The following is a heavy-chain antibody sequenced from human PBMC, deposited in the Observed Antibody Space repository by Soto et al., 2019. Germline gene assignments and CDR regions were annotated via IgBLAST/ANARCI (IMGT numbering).Heavy chain of an antibody. CDR3: ARHGSN. CDR1: GVSISNSSYY. CDR2: IYYSGIT. V-gene: IGHV4-39*01. Sequence: SETLSLTCTVSGVSISNSSYYWGWIRRPPGKGLEWIGTIYYSGITYYNPSLKSRVTISVDTSKNQFSLKLTSVTAADTAVYYCARHGSNWGQGTLVTSPQ. J-gene: IGHJ4*02.